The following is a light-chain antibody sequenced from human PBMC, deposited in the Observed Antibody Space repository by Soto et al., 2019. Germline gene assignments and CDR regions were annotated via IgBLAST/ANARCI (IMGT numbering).Light chain of an antibody. Sequence: QSALTQPASVSGSPGQSITISCTGTTNDVGGYNRVSWYQQPPGTAPKLIIYEVNNRPSGVPDRFSGSKSGNTASLTISGLQAEDEADYYCNSFTTSSTYVFGTGTKVTVL. CDR1: TNDVGGYNR. J-gene: IGLJ1*01. CDR2: EVN. V-gene: IGLV2-18*02. CDR3: NSFTTSSTYV.